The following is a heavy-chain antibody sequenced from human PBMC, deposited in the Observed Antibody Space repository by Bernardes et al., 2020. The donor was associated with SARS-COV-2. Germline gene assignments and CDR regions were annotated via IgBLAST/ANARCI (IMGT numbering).Heavy chain of an antibody. V-gene: IGHV4-59*01. CDR3: ARDLSHLVRRGFDL. Sequence: SETLSLTCTVSGGSIGSYYWAWIRQPPGKGLEWIGYIYYSGTTNYNPSLKSRVTISVDRSQNQFSLNLSSVTPADTAVYYCARDLSHLVRRGFDLWGRGARDTVSS. CDR2: IYYSGTT. CDR1: GGSIGSYY. D-gene: IGHD3-10*01. J-gene: IGHJ2*01.